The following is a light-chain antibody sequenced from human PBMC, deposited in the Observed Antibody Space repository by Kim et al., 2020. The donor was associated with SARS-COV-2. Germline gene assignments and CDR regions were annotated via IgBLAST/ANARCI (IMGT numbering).Light chain of an antibody. CDR1: QSIDTW. J-gene: IGKJ1*01. Sequence: DIQMTQSPSTLSASVGDRVTITCRASQSIDTWLAWYQQKLGKAPKLLIYKASTLESGVPSRFSGSGSGTEFTLTISCLQPDDFATYYCQEYSTYSRTFGQGTKVDIK. CDR3: QEYSTYSRT. V-gene: IGKV1-5*03. CDR2: KAS.